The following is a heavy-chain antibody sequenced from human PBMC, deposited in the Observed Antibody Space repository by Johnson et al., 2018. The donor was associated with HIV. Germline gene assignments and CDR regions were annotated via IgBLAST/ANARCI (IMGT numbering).Heavy chain of an antibody. CDR3: ARGEGRIPHAFDI. J-gene: IGHJ3*02. D-gene: IGHD2-2*02. V-gene: IGHV3-11*04. CDR2: ISRSGSTI. Sequence: QVQLVESGGGVVQPGRSLRLSCAASGFTFSDYYMSWIRQAPGKGLEWVSYISRSGSTIYYADSVKGRFTISRDNSKNTLYLQMGSLRAEDMAVYYCARGEGRIPHAFDIWGQGTMVTVSS. CDR1: GFTFSDYY.